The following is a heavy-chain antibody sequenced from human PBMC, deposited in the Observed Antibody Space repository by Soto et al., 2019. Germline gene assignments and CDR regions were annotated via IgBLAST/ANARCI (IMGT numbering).Heavy chain of an antibody. CDR2: ISYHGSNK. J-gene: IGHJ4*02. CDR1: GFTFSSYG. V-gene: IGHV3-30*18. CDR3: AKDRQLGSSLYYFDY. D-gene: IGHD5-18*01. Sequence: QVQLVESGGGVVQPGRSLRLSCAASGFTFSSYGMHWVRQAPGKGLEWVAVISYHGSNKDYADSVKGRFTISRDNSKNTLYLQKNSLRGEDTAVYYCAKDRQLGSSLYYFDYWGQGTLVTVSS.